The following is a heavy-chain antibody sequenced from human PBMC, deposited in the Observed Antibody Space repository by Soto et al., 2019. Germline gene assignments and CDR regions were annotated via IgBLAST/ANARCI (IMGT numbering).Heavy chain of an antibody. V-gene: IGHV3-11*01. D-gene: IGHD5-12*01. CDR3: ARERMGYDHLDY. J-gene: IGHJ4*02. CDR2: ISSSGSTI. Sequence: TGGSLRLSCAASGFTFSDYYRSWIRQAPGKGLEWVSYISSSGSTIYYADSVKGRFTISRDNAKNSLYLQMNSLRAEDTAVYYCARERMGYDHLDYWGQGTLVTVSS. CDR1: GFTFSDYY.